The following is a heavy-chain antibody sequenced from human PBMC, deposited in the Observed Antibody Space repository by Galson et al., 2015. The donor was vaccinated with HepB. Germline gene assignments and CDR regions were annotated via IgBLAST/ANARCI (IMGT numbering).Heavy chain of an antibody. CDR1: GFTFSSYA. CDR2: ISGSGGST. V-gene: IGHV3-23*01. J-gene: IGHJ4*02. D-gene: IGHD3-16*01. Sequence: SLRLSCAASGFTFSSYAMSWVRQPPGKGLEWLSFISGSGGSTYYADSVKGRFTISRDRSKNTLFLQMNSLSADDTAVYYCTKVSGGPTSAFEYWGQGALVTVSS. CDR3: TKVSGGPTSAFEY.